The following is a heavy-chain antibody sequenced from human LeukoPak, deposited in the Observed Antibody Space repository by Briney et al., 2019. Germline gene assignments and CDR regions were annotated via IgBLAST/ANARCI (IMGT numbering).Heavy chain of an antibody. V-gene: IGHV4-59*01. J-gene: IGHJ1*01. CDR3: ARGNAD. Sequence: SETLSLTCTVSGGSINSYYWSWIRQTPGKGLEWFGYISYSGSTNYNPSLKSRVTISLGTSKNQFFLKLNSVTAADTALYYCARGNADWGQGTLVTVSS. CDR2: ISYSGST. CDR1: GGSINSYY.